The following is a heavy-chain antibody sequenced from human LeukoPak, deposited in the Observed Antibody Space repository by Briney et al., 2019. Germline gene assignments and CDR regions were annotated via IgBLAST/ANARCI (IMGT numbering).Heavy chain of an antibody. CDR2: INPSGGST. J-gene: IGHJ4*02. CDR3: ARGTGLGGDYVSN. Sequence: GASVKVSCKASGYTFISYYMHWLRQAPGQGLEWMGAINPSGGSTSYAQKFQGRVTMTRDTSTSTVYMELSSLRSEDTAVYYCARGTGLGGDYVSNWGQGTLVTVSS. D-gene: IGHD4-17*01. CDR1: GYTFISYY. V-gene: IGHV1-46*01.